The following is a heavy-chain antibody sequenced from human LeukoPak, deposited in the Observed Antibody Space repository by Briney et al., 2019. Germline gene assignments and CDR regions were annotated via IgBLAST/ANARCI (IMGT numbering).Heavy chain of an antibody. V-gene: IGHV4-34*01. D-gene: IGHD6-13*01. Sequence: PSETLSLTCAVYGGSFSGYYWSWIRQPPGKGLEWIGEINHSGSTNYNPSLKSRVTIPVDTSKNQFSLKLSSVTAADTAVYYCAARRFYSSSHYRGQGTLVTVSS. J-gene: IGHJ4*02. CDR2: INHSGST. CDR1: GGSFSGYY. CDR3: AARRFYSSSHY.